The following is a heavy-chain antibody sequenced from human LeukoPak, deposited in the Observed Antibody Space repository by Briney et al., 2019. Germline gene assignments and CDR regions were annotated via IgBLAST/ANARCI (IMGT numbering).Heavy chain of an antibody. CDR1: GGSISSSSYY. D-gene: IGHD1-26*01. V-gene: IGHV4-39*07. J-gene: IGHJ4*02. CDR3: AREGGGSGSYDY. CDR2: IYYSGST. Sequence: PSETLSLTCTVSGGSISSSSYYWGWIRQPPGKGLEWIGSIYYSGSTYYNPSLKSRVTISVDRSKNQFSLKLSSVTAADTAVYYCAREGGGSGSYDYWGQGTLVTVSS.